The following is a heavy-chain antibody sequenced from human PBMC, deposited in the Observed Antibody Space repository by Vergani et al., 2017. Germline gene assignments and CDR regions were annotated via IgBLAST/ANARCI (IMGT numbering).Heavy chain of an antibody. V-gene: IGHV1-24*01. CDR1: GYTLTELS. J-gene: IGHJ6*02. CDR2: FDPEDGET. Sequence: QVQLVQSGAEVKKPGASVKVSCKVSGYTLTELSMHWVRQAPGKGLEWMGGFDPEDGETIYAQKFQGRVTMTEDTSTDTAYMELSSLRSEDTAVYYCATAWYSGSYIYYYYGMDVWGQGTTVTVSS. D-gene: IGHD1-26*01. CDR3: ATAWYSGSYIYYYYGMDV.